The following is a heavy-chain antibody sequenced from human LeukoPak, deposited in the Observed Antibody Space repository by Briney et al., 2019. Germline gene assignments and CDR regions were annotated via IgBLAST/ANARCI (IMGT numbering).Heavy chain of an antibody. CDR1: GGSINNYY. D-gene: IGHD6-19*01. Sequence: NPSETLSLTCTVSGGSINNYYWTWIRQAPGKGLEWIGYISDIGRTNYNPSLKSRVTISVDTSKNQFSLKLTSVTAADTAVYYCARNQLGSGWHSSAYWGQGTLVTVSS. CDR2: ISDIGRT. J-gene: IGHJ4*02. V-gene: IGHV4-59*01. CDR3: ARNQLGSGWHSSAY.